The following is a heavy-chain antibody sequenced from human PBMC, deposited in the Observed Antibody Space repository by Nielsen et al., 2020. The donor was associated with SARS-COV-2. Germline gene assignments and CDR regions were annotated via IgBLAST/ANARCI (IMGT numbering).Heavy chain of an antibody. CDR2: IYSDGSNT. CDR3: ARDRSVRYFDY. V-gene: IGHV3-74*01. Sequence: GESLKISCAASGFTFSNYWMHWIRQAPGKGLVWVSCIYSDGSNTIYADSVKGRFTISRDTSKNTLFLQMNSLRAEDTAVYYCARDRSVRYFDYWGQGIQVTVSS. J-gene: IGHJ4*02. D-gene: IGHD3-9*01. CDR1: GFTFSNYW.